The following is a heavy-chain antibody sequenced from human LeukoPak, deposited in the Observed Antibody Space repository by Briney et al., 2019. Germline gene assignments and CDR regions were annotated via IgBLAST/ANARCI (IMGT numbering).Heavy chain of an antibody. J-gene: IGHJ5*02. CDR3: ARLGNTRVSIDP. CDR1: GYSITNNYY. V-gene: IGHV4-38-2*01. CDR2: IYYGAST. D-gene: IGHD7-27*01. Sequence: SETLSLTCAVSGYSITNNYYWGWIRQPPGKGLEWIGIIYYGASTYYNPSLKSRVTISLDASKNQFSLGLTSVTAADTAVYYCARLGNTRVSIDPWGQGTLVTVSS.